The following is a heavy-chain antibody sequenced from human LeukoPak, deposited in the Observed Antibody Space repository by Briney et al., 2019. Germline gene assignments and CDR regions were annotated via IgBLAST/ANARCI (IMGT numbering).Heavy chain of an antibody. CDR2: INHSGST. Sequence: PSETLSLTCAVYGGSFSGYYWSWIRQPPGKGLEWNGEINHSGSTNYNPSLKSRVTISVDTSKNQFSLKLSSVTAADTAVYYCATNRPVQLERGYYMDVWGKGTTVTVSS. D-gene: IGHD1-1*01. CDR1: GGSFSGYY. V-gene: IGHV4-34*01. J-gene: IGHJ6*03. CDR3: ATNRPVQLERGYYMDV.